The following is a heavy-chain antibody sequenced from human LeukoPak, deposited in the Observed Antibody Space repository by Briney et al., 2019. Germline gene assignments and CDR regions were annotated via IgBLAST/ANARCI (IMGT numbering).Heavy chain of an antibody. Sequence: PGGSLRLSCAASGFTFSSYAMSWVRQAPGKGLEWVPAISGSGGSTYYADSVKGRFTISRDNSKNTLYLQMNSLRAEDTAVYYCARPGVSYYDSSGYYDYWGQGTLVTVSS. J-gene: IGHJ4*02. CDR2: ISGSGGST. CDR1: GFTFSSYA. D-gene: IGHD3-22*01. CDR3: ARPGVSYYDSSGYYDY. V-gene: IGHV3-23*01.